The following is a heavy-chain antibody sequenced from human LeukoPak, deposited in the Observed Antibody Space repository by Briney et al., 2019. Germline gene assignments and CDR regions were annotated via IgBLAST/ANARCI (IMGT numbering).Heavy chain of an antibody. V-gene: IGHV4-30-4*08. Sequence: PSETLSLTCTVSGGSFSSGDYYWNWIRQPPGKGLEWIGYTYYSGNTYYNPSLKSRITISVDTSKNQFSLKLSSVTAADTAVYYCAGLRFLEWSGAFDYWGQGTLVTVSS. CDR2: TYYSGNT. CDR3: AGLRFLEWSGAFDY. J-gene: IGHJ4*02. D-gene: IGHD3-3*01. CDR1: GGSFSSGDYY.